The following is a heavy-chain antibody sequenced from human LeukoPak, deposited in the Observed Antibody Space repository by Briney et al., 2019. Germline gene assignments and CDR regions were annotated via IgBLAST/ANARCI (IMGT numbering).Heavy chain of an antibody. Sequence: SETLSLTCTVSGGSISSGSYYWSWIRQPAGKGLEWIGRIYTSGSTNYNPSLKSRVTISVDTSKNQFSLKLSSVTAADTAVYYCARRSSGLLWFGELAYYFDYWGQGTLVTVSS. CDR1: GGSISSGSYY. CDR2: IYTSGST. V-gene: IGHV4-61*02. CDR3: ARRSSGLLWFGELAYYFDY. D-gene: IGHD3-10*01. J-gene: IGHJ4*02.